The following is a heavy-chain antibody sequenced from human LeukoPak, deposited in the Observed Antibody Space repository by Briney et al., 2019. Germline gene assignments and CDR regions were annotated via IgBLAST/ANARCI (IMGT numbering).Heavy chain of an antibody. CDR3: ARVGYSSGWYFDL. V-gene: IGHV4-4*07. J-gene: IGHJ2*01. D-gene: IGHD6-19*01. CDR1: GGSISSYY. Sequence: PSETLSLTCTVSGGSISSYYWSWIRQPAGKGLEWIGRIYTSGSTNYNPSLKSRVTMSVDTSKNQFSLKLSSVTAADTAVCYCARVGYSSGWYFDLWGRGTLVTVSS. CDR2: IYTSGST.